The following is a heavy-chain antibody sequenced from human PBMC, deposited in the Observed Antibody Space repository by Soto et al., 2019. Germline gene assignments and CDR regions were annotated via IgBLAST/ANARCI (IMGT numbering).Heavy chain of an antibody. CDR3: AKGSGYCSGGSCYQYYFDY. CDR1: GFTVSSYG. Sequence: QVQLVESGGGVVQPARSLRLSCAASGFTVSSYGMHWVRQAPGKGLEWVAGISYDGSNKYYADSVKGRFTISRDNSKNTLYLQMNSLRAEDTAVYYCAKGSGYCSGGSCYQYYFDYWGQGTLVTVSS. D-gene: IGHD2-15*01. J-gene: IGHJ4*02. V-gene: IGHV3-30*18. CDR2: ISYDGSNK.